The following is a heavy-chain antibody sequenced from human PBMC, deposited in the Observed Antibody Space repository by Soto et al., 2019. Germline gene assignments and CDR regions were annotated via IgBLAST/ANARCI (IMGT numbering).Heavy chain of an antibody. CDR1: GGTFSSYT. V-gene: IGHV1-69*02. CDR3: ARYSSSWSAQNY. J-gene: IGHJ4*02. CDR2: IIPILGIA. D-gene: IGHD6-13*01. Sequence: QVQLVQSGAEVKKPGSSVKVSCKASGGTFSSYTISWVRQAPGQGLEWMGRIIPILGIANYAQKFQGRVTITADKSTSTAYMELSSLRSEDTAVYYCARYSSSWSAQNYWGQGTLVTVSS.